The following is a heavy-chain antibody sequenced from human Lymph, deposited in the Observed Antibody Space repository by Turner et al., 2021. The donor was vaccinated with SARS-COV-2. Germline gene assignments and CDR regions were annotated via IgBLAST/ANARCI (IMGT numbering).Heavy chain of an antibody. Sequence: QVQLVESGGGVVQPGWSLRLSCAASGFTFSSYAMHWVRQAPGKGLEWVAFISYDESDKYYADSVKGRFTFSRDNSKNTLYLRMNSLRAEDTAVYNCARDRDSSGWVDYWGQGTLVTVSS. D-gene: IGHD3-22*01. V-gene: IGHV3-30*04. J-gene: IGHJ4*02. CDR2: ISYDESDK. CDR3: ARDRDSSGWVDY. CDR1: GFTFSSYA.